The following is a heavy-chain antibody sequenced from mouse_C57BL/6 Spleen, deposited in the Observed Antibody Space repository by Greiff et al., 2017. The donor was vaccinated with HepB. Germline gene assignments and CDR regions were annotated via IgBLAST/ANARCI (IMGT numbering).Heavy chain of an antibody. CDR3: ARLVNYYGSSFDY. J-gene: IGHJ2*01. Sequence: VQLKESGPVLVKPGASVKMSCKASGYTFTDYYMNWVKQSHGKSLEWIGVINPYNGGTSYNQKFKGKATLTVDKSSSTAYMELNSLTSEDSAVYYCARLVNYYGSSFDYWGQGTTLTVSS. V-gene: IGHV1-19*01. CDR2: INPYNGGT. CDR1: GYTFTDYY. D-gene: IGHD1-1*01.